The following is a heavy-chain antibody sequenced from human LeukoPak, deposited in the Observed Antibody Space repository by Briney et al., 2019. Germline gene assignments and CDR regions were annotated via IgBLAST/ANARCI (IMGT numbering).Heavy chain of an antibody. CDR3: ARVSGYDWESFYDY. CDR2: IYYSGST. V-gene: IGHV4-59*01. D-gene: IGHD5-12*01. Sequence: SETLSLTCTVSGGSLSSYYWSWLRQPPGKGLEGIGYIYYSGSTNYNPSLKSRVTISVDTSKKQFSLKLRSVTAADTAVYYCARVSGYDWESFYDYWGQGTLVTVSS. J-gene: IGHJ4*02. CDR1: GGSLSSYY.